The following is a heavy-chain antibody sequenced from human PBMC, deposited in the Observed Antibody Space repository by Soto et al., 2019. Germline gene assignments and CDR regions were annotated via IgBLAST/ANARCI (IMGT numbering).Heavy chain of an antibody. V-gene: IGHV1-2*02. D-gene: IGHD3-9*01. Sequence: QVQLVQSGAEVKKPGASVKVSCKASGYTFTDYYMHWVRQAPGQGLEWMGWINPSNGGTNYAQKFRGRVTMTRDTSFSTAYMELSRLRSDDTAVYYRARDLQYSQYFDWNRGWFDSWGQGTLFTVSS. CDR2: INPSNGGT. J-gene: IGHJ5*01. CDR1: GYTFTDYY. CDR3: ARDLQYSQYFDWNRGWFDS.